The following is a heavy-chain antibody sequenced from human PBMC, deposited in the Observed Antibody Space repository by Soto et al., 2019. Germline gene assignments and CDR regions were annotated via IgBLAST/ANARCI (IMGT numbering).Heavy chain of an antibody. V-gene: IGHV3-11*01. CDR2: ISSSGSTI. Sequence: PVGSLRLSCAASGFTFSDYYMSWIRQAPGKGLEWVSYISSSGSTIYYADSVKGRFTISRDNAKNSLYLQMNSLRAEDTAVYYCARENPPFWSGYGTNFDYWGQGTLVTVSS. CDR1: GFTFSDYY. CDR3: ARENPPFWSGYGTNFDY. J-gene: IGHJ4*02. D-gene: IGHD3-3*01.